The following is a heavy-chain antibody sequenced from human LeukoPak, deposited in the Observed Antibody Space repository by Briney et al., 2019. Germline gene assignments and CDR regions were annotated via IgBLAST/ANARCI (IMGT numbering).Heavy chain of an antibody. Sequence: GSLRLSCAASGFTFSIYEMNWVRQAPGKGLEWIGSIYHSGSTYYNPSLKSRVTISVDTSKNQFSLKLSSVTAADTAVYYCVADPINFDYWGQGRLVTVSS. CDR1: GFTFSIYE. V-gene: IGHV4-38-2*01. J-gene: IGHJ4*02. CDR2: IYHSGST. CDR3: VADPINFDY.